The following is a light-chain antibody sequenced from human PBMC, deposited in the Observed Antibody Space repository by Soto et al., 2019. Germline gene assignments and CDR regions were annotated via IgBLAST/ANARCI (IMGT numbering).Light chain of an antibody. CDR3: SSFTDRTTVL. J-gene: IGLJ2*01. V-gene: IGLV2-14*01. CDR1: SSDVGAYNY. CDR2: NVS. Sequence: QSVLTQPASVSGSPGQSITISCTGTSSDVGAYNYVSLYQQHPGKAPKLIIYNVSNRPSGVSNRFSGSKSANTASLTIFGLQAEDEADYYCSSFTDRTTVLFGGGTQLPVL.